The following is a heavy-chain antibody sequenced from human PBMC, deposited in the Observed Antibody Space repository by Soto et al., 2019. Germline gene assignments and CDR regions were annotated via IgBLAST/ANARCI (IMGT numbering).Heavy chain of an antibody. Sequence: QVQLVESGGGVVQPGRSLRLSCAASGFTFSSYGMHWVRQAPGKGLEWVAVISYDGSNKYYADSVKGRFTISRDNSKNALYLQMSSLRAEDTAVYYCAQDRGRRGIRGNAYWGQGTLVTVSS. CDR1: GFTFSSYG. CDR2: ISYDGSNK. J-gene: IGHJ4*02. D-gene: IGHD3-10*01. V-gene: IGHV3-30*18. CDR3: AQDRGRRGIRGNAY.